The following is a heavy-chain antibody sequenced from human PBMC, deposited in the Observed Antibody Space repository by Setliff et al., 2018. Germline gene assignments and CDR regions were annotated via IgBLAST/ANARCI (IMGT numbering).Heavy chain of an antibody. CDR1: GYPFTDYY. J-gene: IGHJ6*02. CDR2: ISAYNGNT. Sequence: ASVKVSCKTSGYPFTDYYIHWVRQAPGQGLEWMGWISAYNGNTNYAQKLQGRVTMTTDTSTSTAYMELRSLRSDDTAVYYCARLQRVDTAMANTLFYYYYGMDVWGQGTTVTVSS. D-gene: IGHD5-18*01. CDR3: ARLQRVDTAMANTLFYYYYGMDV. V-gene: IGHV1-18*04.